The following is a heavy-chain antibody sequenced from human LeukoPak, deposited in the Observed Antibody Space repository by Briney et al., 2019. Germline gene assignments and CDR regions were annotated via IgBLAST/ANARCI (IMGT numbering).Heavy chain of an antibody. CDR2: IYYSGST. CDR3: ARDDYTYYYGSGSRAALDY. D-gene: IGHD3-10*01. Sequence: SETLSLTCTVSGGSISGSTYYWGWIRQPPGKGLEWIGSIYYSGSTYYNPFLKSRVTISVDTSKNQFSLKLSSVTAADTAAYYCARDDYTYYYGSGSRAALDYWGQGTLVTVSS. CDR1: GGSISGSTYY. J-gene: IGHJ4*02. V-gene: IGHV4-39*07.